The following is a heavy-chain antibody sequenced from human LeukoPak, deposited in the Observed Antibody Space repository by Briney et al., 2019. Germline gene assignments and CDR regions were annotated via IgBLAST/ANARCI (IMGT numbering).Heavy chain of an antibody. Sequence: GRSLRLSCAASGFSLRNYALHWVRQGPGKGLEWVAVISYDGNNKHYANSVKGRFTISKDNSKNTLYLQMNSLRSEDTAVYYCARGYPAANFDYWGQGTLVTVSS. D-gene: IGHD2-2*01. CDR1: GFSLRNYA. CDR2: ISYDGNNK. V-gene: IGHV3-30-3*01. J-gene: IGHJ4*02. CDR3: ARGYPAANFDY.